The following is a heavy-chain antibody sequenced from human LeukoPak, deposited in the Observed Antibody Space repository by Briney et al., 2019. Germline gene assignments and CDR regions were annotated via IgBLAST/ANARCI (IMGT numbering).Heavy chain of an antibody. V-gene: IGHV3-9*01. CDR3: VKGFYYDSSGYYDY. J-gene: IGHJ4*02. CDR2: ISWNSGNI. D-gene: IGHD3-22*01. Sequence: GGSLRLSCAASGFTFDDYAMHWVRQAPGKGLEWVSGISWNSGNIDYADSVKGRFTISRDNAKNSLYLQMSSLRGEDTVLYYCVKGFYYDSSGYYDYWGQGTLVTVSS. CDR1: GFTFDDYA.